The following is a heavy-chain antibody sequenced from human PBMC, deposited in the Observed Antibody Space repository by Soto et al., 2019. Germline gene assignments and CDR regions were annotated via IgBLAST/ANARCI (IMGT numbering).Heavy chain of an antibody. V-gene: IGHV5-51*01. J-gene: IGHJ6*02. Sequence: PGESLKISCKASGYTFTNYWIGWVRQLPGAGLEWMGMIYPSDSETRYSPSFRGHVTISVDKSISTAYLQWSSLKASDTANYFCARRSLIISPLFALDFWGQGTTVTVSS. CDR3: ARRSLIISPLFALDF. CDR1: GYTFTNYW. D-gene: IGHD2-21*01. CDR2: IYPSDSET.